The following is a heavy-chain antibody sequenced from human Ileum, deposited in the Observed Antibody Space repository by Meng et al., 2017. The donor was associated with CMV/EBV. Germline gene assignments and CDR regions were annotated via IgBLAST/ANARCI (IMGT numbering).Heavy chain of an antibody. J-gene: IGHJ4*02. CDR2: ININGENT. CDR1: GFTFSRYG. D-gene: IGHD1-1*01. Sequence: RLSCAASGFTFSRYGMNWVRQAPGKGLAWVSGININGENTYYADSVKGRFTISRDNSKNTLYLQMNSLRAADTAIYYCATEDWNADYWGQGTLVTVSS. CDR3: ATEDWNADY. V-gene: IGHV3-23*01.